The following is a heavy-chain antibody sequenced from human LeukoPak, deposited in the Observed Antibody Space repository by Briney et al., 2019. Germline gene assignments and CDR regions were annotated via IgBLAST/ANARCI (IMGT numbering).Heavy chain of an antibody. V-gene: IGHV1-8*03. CDR2: MNPNSGNT. CDR3: ARIGLSGYLYYFDY. J-gene: IGHJ4*02. D-gene: IGHD3-3*01. Sequence: ASVKVSCKASGYTFTSYDINWVRQATGQGLEWMGWMNPNSGNTGYAQKFQGRVTITRNTSISTAYMELSSLRSDDTAVYYCARIGLSGYLYYFDYWGQGTLVTVSS. CDR1: GYTFTSYD.